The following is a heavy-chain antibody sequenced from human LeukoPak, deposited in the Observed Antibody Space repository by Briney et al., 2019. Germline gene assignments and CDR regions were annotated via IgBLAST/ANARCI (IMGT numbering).Heavy chain of an antibody. CDR2: ISSSGSTI. V-gene: IGHV3-11*01. CDR3: ARGPEGYCSSTSCFD. Sequence: GGSLRLSCAASGFTFSDYYMSWIRQAPGKGLEWVSHISSSGSTIYYADSVKGRFTISRDNAKNSLYLQMNSLRAEDTAVYYCARGPEGYCSSTSCFDWGQGTLVTVSS. J-gene: IGHJ4*02. CDR1: GFTFSDYY. D-gene: IGHD2-2*01.